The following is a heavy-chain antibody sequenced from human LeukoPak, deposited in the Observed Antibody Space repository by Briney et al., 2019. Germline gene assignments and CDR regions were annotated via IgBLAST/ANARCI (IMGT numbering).Heavy chain of an antibody. J-gene: IGHJ4*02. CDR1: GGTFSSYA. V-gene: IGHV1-69*04. D-gene: IGHD6-19*01. CDR2: IIPILGIA. CDR3: ARDDSSGWLAFDY. Sequence: SVKVSCKASGGTFSSYAFSWVRQAPGQGLEWMGRIIPILGIANYAQKFQGRVTITADKSTSTAYMELSSLRSEDTAVYYCARDDSSGWLAFDYWGQGTLVTVSS.